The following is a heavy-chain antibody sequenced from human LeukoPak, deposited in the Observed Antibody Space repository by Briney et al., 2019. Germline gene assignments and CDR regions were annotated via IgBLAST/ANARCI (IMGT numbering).Heavy chain of an antibody. CDR1: GDSVSSNIAA. CDR2: TYYRSRWYN. CDR3: ARVTEKQYLPFDS. D-gene: IGHD6-19*01. Sequence: SQTLSLTCAISGDSVSSNIAAWNWIRQSPSRGLEWLGRTYYRSRWYNEYALSVKSRISINPDTSKNQFSLQLNSVTPEDTAVYYCARVTEKQYLPFDSWGQGTLVTVSS. J-gene: IGHJ4*02. V-gene: IGHV6-1*01.